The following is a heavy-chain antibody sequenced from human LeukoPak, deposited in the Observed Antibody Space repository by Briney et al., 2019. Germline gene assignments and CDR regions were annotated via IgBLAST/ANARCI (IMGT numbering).Heavy chain of an antibody. CDR3: AKGRSGIVVAGLNY. J-gene: IGHJ4*02. Sequence: GGSLRPSCAASGFTFSSYAMSWVRQAPGKGLEWVSGISGSGDGTYYADSVKGRFTISRDNSMNTLYLQMNSLRAEDTAVYYCAKGRSGIVVAGLNYWGQGTLVTVSS. CDR2: ISGSGDGT. V-gene: IGHV3-23*01. CDR1: GFTFSSYA. D-gene: IGHD6-19*01.